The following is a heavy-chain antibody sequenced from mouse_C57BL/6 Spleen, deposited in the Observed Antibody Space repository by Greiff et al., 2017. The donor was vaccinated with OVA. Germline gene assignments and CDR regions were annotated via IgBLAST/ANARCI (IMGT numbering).Heavy chain of an antibody. J-gene: IGHJ1*03. Sequence: EVKLVESGPELVKPGASVKISCKASGYSFTDYNMNWVKQSNGKSLEWIGVINPNYGTTSYNQKFKGKATLTVDQSSSTAYMQLNSLTSEDSAVYYCAYGYDDDWYFDVWGTGTTVTVSS. V-gene: IGHV1-39*01. D-gene: IGHD2-2*01. CDR3: AYGYDDDWYFDV. CDR2: INPNYGTT. CDR1: GYSFTDYN.